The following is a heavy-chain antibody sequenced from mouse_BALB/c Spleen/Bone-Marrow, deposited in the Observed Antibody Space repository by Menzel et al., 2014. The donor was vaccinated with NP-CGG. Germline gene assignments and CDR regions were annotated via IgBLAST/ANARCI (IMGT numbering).Heavy chain of an antibody. D-gene: IGHD2-10*01. CDR3: TLAYFGQGDWFFDV. CDR1: DYTFTSYR. Sequence: VQLQQSGTVLARPGASVKMSCKASDYTFTSYRMHWLKQRPGQGLEWIGAIYPGNSDTSYNQKFKGKAGLTAVPSTSTAYMDLSSLTNEDSAVYYCTLAYFGQGDWFFDVWGAGTTVTVSS. CDR2: IYPGNSDT. J-gene: IGHJ1*01. V-gene: IGHV1-5*01.